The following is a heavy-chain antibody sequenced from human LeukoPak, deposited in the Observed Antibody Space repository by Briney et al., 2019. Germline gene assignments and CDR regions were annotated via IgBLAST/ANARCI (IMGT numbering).Heavy chain of an antibody. CDR1: GFTFSSYY. CDR3: ARDRSAYNNGGGELGH. CDR2: ISTSSSYI. J-gene: IGHJ1*01. Sequence: GGSLRLSCAASGFTFSSYYMYWVRQAPGKGLEWVSSISTSSSYIYSADSVKGRFTISRDNAKNSLFLQMNNLRAEDTATYYCARDRSAYNNGGGELGHWGQRTLVTVSS. D-gene: IGHD1-14*01. V-gene: IGHV3-21*06.